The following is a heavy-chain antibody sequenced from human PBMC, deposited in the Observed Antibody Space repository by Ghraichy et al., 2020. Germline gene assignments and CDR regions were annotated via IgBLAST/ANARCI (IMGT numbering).Heavy chain of an antibody. CDR1: GFTFSNYW. CDR2: INQDGSGK. CDR3: ARREYKGNFYFEY. J-gene: IGHJ4*02. Sequence: GGSLRLSCAASGFTFSNYWVSWVRQAPGKGLEWVANINQDGSGKYYVDSVKGRFTISRDNAKNSLYLQMNSLRAEDTAVYYCARREYKGNFYFEYWGQGTLVTVSS. V-gene: IGHV3-7*03. D-gene: IGHD1-7*01.